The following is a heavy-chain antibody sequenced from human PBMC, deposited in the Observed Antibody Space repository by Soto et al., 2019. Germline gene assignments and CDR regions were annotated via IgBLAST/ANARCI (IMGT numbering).Heavy chain of an antibody. V-gene: IGHV1-69*13. CDR1: GGTFSSYA. CDR3: ARVGYSSGWYLYYFDY. J-gene: IGHJ4*02. Sequence: SVKVSCKASGGTFSSYAISWVRQAPGQGLEWMGGIIPIFGTANYAQKFQGRVTITADESTSTAYMELSSLRSEDTAVYYCARVGYSSGWYLYYFDYWGQGTLVTVSS. D-gene: IGHD6-19*01. CDR2: IIPIFGTA.